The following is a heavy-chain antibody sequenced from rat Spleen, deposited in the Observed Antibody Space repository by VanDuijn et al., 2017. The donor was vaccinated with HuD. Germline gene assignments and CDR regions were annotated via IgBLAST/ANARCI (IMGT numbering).Heavy chain of an antibody. V-gene: IGHV5-29*01. Sequence: EVHLVESGGGQVQPGRSLKLSCVASGFTFNNYWMTWIRQAPTKGLEWVALISYDGSYTYYRDSVKGRFTISRDNAKSTLYLQMDSLRSEDTATYYCVRHRDYYNSYVYAFDYWGQGVMVTVSS. D-gene: IGHD1-2*01. J-gene: IGHJ2*01. CDR3: VRHRDYYNSYVYAFDY. CDR1: GFTFNNYW. CDR2: ISYDGSYT.